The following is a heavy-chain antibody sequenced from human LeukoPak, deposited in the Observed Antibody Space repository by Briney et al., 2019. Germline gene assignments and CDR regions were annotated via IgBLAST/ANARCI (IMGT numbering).Heavy chain of an antibody. V-gene: IGHV4-59*01. CDR3: ARVSYSGYENY. J-gene: IGHJ4*02. D-gene: IGHD5-12*01. Sequence: KPSETPSLTCTVSGGSISSYYWSWIRQPPGKGLEWIGYIYYSGSTNYNPSLKSRVTISVDTSKNQFSLKLSSVTAADTAVYYCARVSYSGYENYWGQGTLVTVSS. CDR2: IYYSGST. CDR1: GGSISSYY.